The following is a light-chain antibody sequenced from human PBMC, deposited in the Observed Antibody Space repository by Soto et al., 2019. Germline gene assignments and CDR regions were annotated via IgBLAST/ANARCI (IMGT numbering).Light chain of an antibody. CDR2: KDN. CDR1: ALPKQY. V-gene: IGLV3-25*02. Sequence: SYELTQPPSVSVSPGQTARITRSGDALPKQYAYWYQQKPGQAPVVVICKDNERPSGVPERFSGSSSGTTVTLTISGVQAEDEADYYCQSSDSSGRYPYVFGTGTKLTVL. CDR3: QSSDSSGRYPYV. J-gene: IGLJ1*01.